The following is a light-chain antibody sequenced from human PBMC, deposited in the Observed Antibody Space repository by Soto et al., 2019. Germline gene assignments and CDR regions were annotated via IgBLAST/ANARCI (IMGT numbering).Light chain of an antibody. CDR3: SSYAGSNNLV. J-gene: IGLJ2*01. CDR2: EVS. Sequence: QSALTQPPSASGSPGQSVTISCTGTSSDVGSYNSVSWYQQHPGKAPKLMIYEVSKRPSGVPHRFSGSKSGNTASLTVSGLQAEDEADYYCSSYAGSNNLVFGGGTQLTVL. CDR1: SSDVGSYNS. V-gene: IGLV2-8*01.